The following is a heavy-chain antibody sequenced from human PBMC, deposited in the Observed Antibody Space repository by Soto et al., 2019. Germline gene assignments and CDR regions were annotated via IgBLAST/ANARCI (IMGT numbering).Heavy chain of an antibody. CDR2: ISSSGSTI. V-gene: IGHV3-48*03. Sequence: PGGSLRLSCAASGFTFSSYEMNWVRQAPGKGLEWVSYISSSGSTIYYADSVKGRFTISRDNSKNTLYLQMNSLRAEDTAVYYCARGRRITGTKVSPYYFDYWGQGTLVTVSS. J-gene: IGHJ4*02. D-gene: IGHD1-7*01. CDR3: ARGRRITGTKVSPYYFDY. CDR1: GFTFSSYE.